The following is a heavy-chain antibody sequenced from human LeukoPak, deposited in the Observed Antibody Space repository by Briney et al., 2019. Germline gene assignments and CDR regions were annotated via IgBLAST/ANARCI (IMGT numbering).Heavy chain of an antibody. V-gene: IGHV4-59*01. J-gene: IGHJ4*02. CDR2: IYYSGST. Sequence: SETLSLSCTVSGGSISSYYWSWIRQPPGKGLEWIGYIYYSGSTNYNPSLKSRVTISVDTSKNQFSLKLSSVTAADTAVYYCARSAPNYYGSGTLDYWGQGTLVTVSS. CDR3: ARSAPNYYGSGTLDY. CDR1: GGSISSYY. D-gene: IGHD3-10*01.